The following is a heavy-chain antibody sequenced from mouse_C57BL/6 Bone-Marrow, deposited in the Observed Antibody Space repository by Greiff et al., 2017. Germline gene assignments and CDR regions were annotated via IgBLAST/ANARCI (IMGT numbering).Heavy chain of an antibody. CDR2: SRNKANDYTT. V-gene: IGHV7-1*01. Sequence: EVKVVESGGGLVQSGRSLRLSCATSGFTFSDFYMEWVRQAPGKGLEWIAASRNKANDYTTEYSASVKGRFIVSRDTSQSILYLQMNALRAEDTAIYYCARRAYSNYWYFDVWGTGTTVTVSS. CDR3: ARRAYSNYWYFDV. J-gene: IGHJ1*03. CDR1: GFTFSDFY. D-gene: IGHD2-5*01.